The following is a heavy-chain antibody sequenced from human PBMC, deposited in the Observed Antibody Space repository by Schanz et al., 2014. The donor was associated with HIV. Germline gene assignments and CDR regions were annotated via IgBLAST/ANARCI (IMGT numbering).Heavy chain of an antibody. J-gene: IGHJ4*02. D-gene: IGHD3-10*01. CDR3: ARWRSGAPSN. V-gene: IGHV3-72*01. CDR1: RFTFGDYA. CDR2: SKNKANGYIT. Sequence: EVQLVESGGGLVKPGRSLRLSCAASRFTFGDYAMSWVRQAPGKGLEWVGRSKNKANGYITEYTASVKGRFTISRDDSRNSLYLQMNSLKTEDTAVYFCARWRSGAPSNWGQGTLVTVSS.